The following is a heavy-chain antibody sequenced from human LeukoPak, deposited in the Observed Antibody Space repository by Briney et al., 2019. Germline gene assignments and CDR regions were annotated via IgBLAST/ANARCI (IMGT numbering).Heavy chain of an antibody. D-gene: IGHD2-15*01. V-gene: IGHV3-23*03. CDR3: AKDSKGKDLIDY. CDR2: IYSGGST. Sequence: GGSLRLSCAASGFTFSSYSMNWVRQAPGKGLEWVSVIYSGGSTYYADSVKGRFTISRDNSKNTLYLQMNSLRAEDTAVYYCAKDSKGKDLIDYWGQGTLVTVSS. J-gene: IGHJ4*02. CDR1: GFTFSSYS.